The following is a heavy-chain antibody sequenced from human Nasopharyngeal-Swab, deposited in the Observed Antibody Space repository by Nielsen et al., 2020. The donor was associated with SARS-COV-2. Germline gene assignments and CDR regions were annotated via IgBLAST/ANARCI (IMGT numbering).Heavy chain of an antibody. CDR1: GFMFSSYN. J-gene: IGHJ4*02. CDR2: ISSSSTI. V-gene: IGHV3-48*01. CDR3: ARDGAAAGNFDY. D-gene: IGHD6-13*01. Sequence: GESLKISCAASGFMFSSYNMNWVRQAPGKGLEWVSYISSSSTIYYADSAKGRFTISRDNGKNSLYLQMNSLRADDTAVYYCARDGAAAGNFDYWGQGTLVTVSS.